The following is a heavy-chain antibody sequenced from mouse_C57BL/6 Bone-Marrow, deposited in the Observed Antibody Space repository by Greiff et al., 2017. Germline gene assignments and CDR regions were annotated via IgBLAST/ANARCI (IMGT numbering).Heavy chain of an antibody. CDR2: ISGGGGNT. Sequence: EVMLVESGGGLVKPGGSLKLSCAASGFTFSSYTMSWVRQTPEKRLEWVATISGGGGNTYYPDSVKGRFTISRDNAKNTLYLQRSSLRSEDTALYDGAADSSGPGGYFDVWGTGTTVTVSS. CDR3: AADSSGPGGYFDV. CDR1: GFTFSSYT. V-gene: IGHV5-9*01. D-gene: IGHD3-2*02. J-gene: IGHJ1*03.